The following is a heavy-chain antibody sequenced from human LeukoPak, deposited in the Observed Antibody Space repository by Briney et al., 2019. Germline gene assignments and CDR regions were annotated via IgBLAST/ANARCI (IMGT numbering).Heavy chain of an antibody. CDR1: GYTFTSYA. CDR2: INTNTGNP. J-gene: IGHJ5*02. V-gene: IGHV7-4-1*02. Sequence: ASVKVSCKASGYTFTSYAMNWVRQAPGQGLEWMGWINTNTGNPTYAQGFTGRFVFSLDTSVGTAYLQISSLKAEDTAVYYCARVGEYSSSWYFRPEFDPWGQGTLVTVSS. D-gene: IGHD6-13*01. CDR3: ARVGEYSSSWYFRPEFDP.